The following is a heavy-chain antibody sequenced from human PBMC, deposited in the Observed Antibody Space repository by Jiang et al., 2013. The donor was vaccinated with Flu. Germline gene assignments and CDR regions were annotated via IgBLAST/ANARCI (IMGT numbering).Heavy chain of an antibody. CDR3: ARGTLDYYYDSSGRDAFDI. V-gene: IGHV4-31*03. CDR1: GGSISSGGYY. D-gene: IGHD3-22*01. J-gene: IGHJ3*02. CDR2: IYYSGST. Sequence: PGLVKPSQTLSLTCTVSGGSISSGGYYWSWIRQHPGKGLEWIGYIYYSGSTYYNPSLKSRVTISVDTSKNQFSLKLSSVTAADTAMYYCARGTLDYYYDSSGRDAFDIWGQGTMVTVSS.